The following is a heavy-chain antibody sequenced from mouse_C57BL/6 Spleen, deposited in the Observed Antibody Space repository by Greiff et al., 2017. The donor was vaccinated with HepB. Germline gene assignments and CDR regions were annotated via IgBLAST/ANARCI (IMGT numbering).Heavy chain of an antibody. CDR3: TKGIYYGNYAGFAY. CDR1: GYTFTDYE. J-gene: IGHJ3*01. V-gene: IGHV1-15*01. D-gene: IGHD2-1*01. CDR2: IDPETGGT. Sequence: QVHVKQSGAELVRPGASVTLSCKASGYTFTDYEMHWVKQTPVHGLEWIGAIDPETGGTAYNQKFKGKAILTADKSSSTAYMELRSLTSEDSAVYYCTKGIYYGNYAGFAYWGQGTLVTVSA.